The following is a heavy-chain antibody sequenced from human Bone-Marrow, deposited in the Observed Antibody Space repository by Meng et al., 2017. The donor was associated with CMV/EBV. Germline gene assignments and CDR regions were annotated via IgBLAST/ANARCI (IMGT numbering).Heavy chain of an antibody. Sequence: GESLKISCAASGFTFSSYAMSWVRQAPGKGLEWVSAISGSGGSTYYADSVKGRFTISRDNSKNTLYLQMNSLRAEDTAVYYCAKDSSSWSTEPNYFDYWGQGTLVTFSS. CDR3: AKDSSSWSTEPNYFDY. CDR2: ISGSGGST. V-gene: IGHV3-23*01. D-gene: IGHD6-13*01. CDR1: GFTFSSYA. J-gene: IGHJ4*02.